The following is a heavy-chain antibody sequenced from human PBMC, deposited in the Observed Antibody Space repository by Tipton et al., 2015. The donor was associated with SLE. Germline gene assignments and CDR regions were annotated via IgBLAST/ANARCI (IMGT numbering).Heavy chain of an antibody. CDR1: GGSFSSSSYY. V-gene: IGHV4-39*07. CDR3: AREAGSWDYYYMDV. Sequence: TLSLTCTVSGGSFSSSSYYWGWIRQPPGKGLEWIGSIYHSGSTYYNASLKSRVTISVDTSKNQFSLKLTSVTAADTAVYYCAREAGSWDYYYMDVWGKGTTVTVSS. CDR2: IYHSGST. J-gene: IGHJ6*03. D-gene: IGHD1-26*01.